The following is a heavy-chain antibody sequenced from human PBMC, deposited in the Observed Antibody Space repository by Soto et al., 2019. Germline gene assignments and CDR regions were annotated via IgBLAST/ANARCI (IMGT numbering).Heavy chain of an antibody. CDR1: GFTFSSYA. J-gene: IGHJ6*02. D-gene: IGHD2-21*02. CDR3: ASGAVVTQYTYYGMDV. Sequence: GGSLRLSCAASGFTFSSYAMHWVRQAPGKGLEWVAVISYDGCNKYYADSVKGRFTISRDNSKNTLYLQMNSLRAEDTAVYYCASGAVVTQYTYYGMDVWGQGTTVTVSS. CDR2: ISYDGCNK. V-gene: IGHV3-30-3*01.